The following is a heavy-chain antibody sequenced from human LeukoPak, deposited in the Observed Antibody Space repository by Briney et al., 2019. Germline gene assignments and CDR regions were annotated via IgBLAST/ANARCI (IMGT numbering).Heavy chain of an antibody. CDR1: GGSISSGGYS. CDR2: TYHSGST. V-gene: IGHV4-30-2*01. CDR3: ARVRREANYGGAFDY. J-gene: IGHJ4*02. Sequence: SETLSLTCAVSGGSISSGGYSWSWIRQPPGKGLEWIGYTYHSGSTYYNPSLKSRVTISVDRSKNQFSLKLSSVTAADTAVYYCARVRREANYGGAFDYWGQGTLVTVSS. D-gene: IGHD4-23*01.